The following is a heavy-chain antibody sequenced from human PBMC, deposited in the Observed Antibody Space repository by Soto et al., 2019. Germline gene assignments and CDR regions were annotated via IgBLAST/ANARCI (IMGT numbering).Heavy chain of an antibody. V-gene: IGHV4-39*01. CDR3: ARHTPGRLVSLGQFDY. CDR1: GGSISSSSYY. J-gene: IGHJ4*02. CDR2: IYYSGST. D-gene: IGHD1-26*01. Sequence: SETLSLTCTVSGGSISSSSYYWGWIRQPPGKGLEWIGSIYYSGSTYYNPSLKSRVTISVDTSKNQFSLKLSSVTAADTAVYYCARHTPGRLVSLGQFDYWGQGTLVTVSS.